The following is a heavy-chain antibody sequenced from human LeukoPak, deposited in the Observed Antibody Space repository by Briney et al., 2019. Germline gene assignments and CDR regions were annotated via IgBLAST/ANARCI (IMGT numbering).Heavy chain of an antibody. CDR1: GGSFSGYY. J-gene: IGHJ4*02. V-gene: IGHV4-34*01. D-gene: IGHD3-16*02. CDR2: INHSGST. Sequence: SETLSLTCAVYGGSFSGYYWSWIRQPPGKGLEWIGEINHSGSTNYNPSLKSRVTISVDTSKNQFSLKLSSVTAADTAVFYCARGRYLPLYFDYWGQGTLVTVSS. CDR3: ARGRYLPLYFDY.